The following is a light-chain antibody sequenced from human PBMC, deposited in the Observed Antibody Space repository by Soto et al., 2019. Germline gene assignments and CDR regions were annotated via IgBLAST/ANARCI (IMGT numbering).Light chain of an antibody. Sequence: EIVLTQSPGTLSLSPGERATLSCRASQSVSSSYLAWYQQKPGQAPRLLIYAASSRATGIPDRFSGSGSGTDFTLTISRLEPEDFAVYYCQQYGGSSWTFGQGTKV. J-gene: IGKJ1*01. CDR3: QQYGGSSWT. CDR2: AAS. CDR1: QSVSSSY. V-gene: IGKV3-20*01.